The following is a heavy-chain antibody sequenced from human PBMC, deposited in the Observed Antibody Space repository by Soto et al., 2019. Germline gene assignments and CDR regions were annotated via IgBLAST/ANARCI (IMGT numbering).Heavy chain of an antibody. CDR1: GFTFSSYG. Sequence: QVQLVESGGGVVQPGRSLRLSCAASGFTFSSYGMHWVRQAPGKGLEWVAVISYDGSNKYYADSVKGRFTISRDNSKNTLYLQMNSLRGEDTAVYYCAKDLDYPYYFDYWGQGTLVTVSS. D-gene: IGHD5-12*01. CDR2: ISYDGSNK. J-gene: IGHJ4*02. CDR3: AKDLDYPYYFDY. V-gene: IGHV3-30*18.